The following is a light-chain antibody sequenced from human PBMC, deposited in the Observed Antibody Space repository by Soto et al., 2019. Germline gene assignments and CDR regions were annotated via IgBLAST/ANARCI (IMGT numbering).Light chain of an antibody. Sequence: EIVLTQSPGTLSLSPGERATLSCRASQSVSSSYLAWYQQKPGQAPRLLIYGASSRATGIPDRFSGSGSATDFTLTISRLEPEDFAVYYCQQYVSSPWTFGHGTKVEIE. CDR2: GAS. V-gene: IGKV3-20*01. CDR1: QSVSSSY. J-gene: IGKJ1*01. CDR3: QQYVSSPWT.